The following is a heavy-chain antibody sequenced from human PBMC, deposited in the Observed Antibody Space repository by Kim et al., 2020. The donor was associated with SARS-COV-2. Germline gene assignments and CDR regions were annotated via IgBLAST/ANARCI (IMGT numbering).Heavy chain of an antibody. J-gene: IGHJ3*02. CDR2: STK. CDR3: VRENYWAFDI. Sequence: STKKYAESVKGRFTISRDNTKNSLYLQINSLRAEDTAVYYCVRENYWAFDIWGQGTMVTVSS. V-gene: IGHV3-48*04. D-gene: IGHD1-7*01.